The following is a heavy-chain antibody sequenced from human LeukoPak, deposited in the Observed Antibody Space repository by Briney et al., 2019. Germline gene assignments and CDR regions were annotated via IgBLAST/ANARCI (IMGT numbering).Heavy chain of an antibody. J-gene: IGHJ6*02. V-gene: IGHV1-18*01. CDR1: GYTFTSYG. D-gene: IGHD2-21*01. CDR3: ARGCDVAINYYYGMDV. CDR2: ISAYNGNT. Sequence: ASVKVSCKASGYTFTSYGISWVRQAPGQGLEWMGWISAYNGNTNYAQKLQGRVTMTTDTSTSTAYMELRSLRSDDTAVYYCARGCDVAINYYYGMDVWGQGTTVTVSS.